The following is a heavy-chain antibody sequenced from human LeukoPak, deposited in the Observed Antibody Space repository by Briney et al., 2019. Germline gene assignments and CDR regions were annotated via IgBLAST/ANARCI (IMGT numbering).Heavy chain of an antibody. CDR2: NNSDRTST. CDR3: ATCRSFDY. V-gene: IGHV3-74*01. CDR1: GFTFCSYW. Sequence: GGPLRLSRAASGFTFCSYWMHWVRQAPGKGLVWVSRNNSDRTSTIYADSVKGRFTISRENAKNTLYLQMNTLRAEDTAVYYCATCRSFDYWGRGNLVTVSS. J-gene: IGHJ4*02.